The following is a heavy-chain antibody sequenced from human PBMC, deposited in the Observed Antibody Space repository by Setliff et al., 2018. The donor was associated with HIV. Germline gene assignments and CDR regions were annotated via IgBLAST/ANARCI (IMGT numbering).Heavy chain of an antibody. D-gene: IGHD1-1*01. Sequence: SVKVSCKASGGTFSSYGITWVRQAPGQGLEWMGGSTPLLDTTNYAQKFQGRVTITTDESTNTVYMELSSLRSEDTAVYYCASGRSEDATNVKVEYFQHWGQGTLFTVSS. CDR3: ASGRSEDATNVKVEYFQH. J-gene: IGHJ1*01. CDR1: GGTFSSYG. V-gene: IGHV1-69*05. CDR2: STPLLDTT.